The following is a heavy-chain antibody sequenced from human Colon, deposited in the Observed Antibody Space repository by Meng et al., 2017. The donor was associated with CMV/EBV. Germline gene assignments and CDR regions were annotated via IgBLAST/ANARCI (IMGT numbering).Heavy chain of an antibody. CDR1: GFTFSDHW. CDR2: IYPADSDT. CDR3: TRGGLADFDL. J-gene: IGHJ4*02. D-gene: IGHD3-16*01. V-gene: IGHV5-51*01. Sequence: GESLKISCEGSGFTFSDHWLAWVRQTPGKDLEWMGIIYPADSDTRYSPSFQGHVSISADKSINTAYLQWSSLKASGTAMYYCTRGGLADFDLWGPGTLVTVSS.